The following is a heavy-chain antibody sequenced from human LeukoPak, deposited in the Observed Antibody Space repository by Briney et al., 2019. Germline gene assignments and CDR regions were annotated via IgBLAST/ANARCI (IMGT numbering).Heavy chain of an antibody. CDR2: ISSSSSTI. V-gene: IGHV3-48*04. CDR3: ARVPASSDWGPQYYYYYMDV. D-gene: IGHD7-27*01. Sequence: PGGSLRLSCAASGFTFSSYSMNWVRQAPGKGLEWVSYISSSSSTIYYADSVKGRFTISRDNAKNSLYLQMNSLRAEDTAVYYCARVPASSDWGPQYYYYYMDVWGKGTTVTVSS. J-gene: IGHJ6*03. CDR1: GFTFSSYS.